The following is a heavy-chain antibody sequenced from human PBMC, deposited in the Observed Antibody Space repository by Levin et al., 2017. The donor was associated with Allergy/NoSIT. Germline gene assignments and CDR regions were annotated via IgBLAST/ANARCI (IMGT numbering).Heavy chain of an antibody. CDR3: ARDHQVVRGFRYYYYGLGV. Sequence: SQTLSLTCTVSGDSVNSGSYYWTWIRQPPGKGLEWIGYINYSGSTSYSPSLKSRVSISSDTSKNQFSLKLRSVTAADTAVYYCARDHQVVRGFRYYYYGLGVWGQGTTVIVSS. J-gene: IGHJ6*02. D-gene: IGHD3-10*01. V-gene: IGHV4-61*01. CDR1: GDSVNSGSYY. CDR2: INYSGST.